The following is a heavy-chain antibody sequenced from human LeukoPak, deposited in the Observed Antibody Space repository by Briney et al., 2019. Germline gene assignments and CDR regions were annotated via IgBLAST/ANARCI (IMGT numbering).Heavy chain of an antibody. Sequence: GGSLRLSCAASGFSFSTHALHWVRQAPGKGLEWVSAISNNGGYTYYADSVQGRFTISRDNSKSTLCLQMNSLRAEDTAVYYCAKQLGYCSDGSCYFPYWGQGTLVTVSS. D-gene: IGHD2-15*01. CDR3: AKQLGYCSDGSCYFPY. CDR2: ISNNGGYT. V-gene: IGHV3-23*01. J-gene: IGHJ4*02. CDR1: GFSFSTHA.